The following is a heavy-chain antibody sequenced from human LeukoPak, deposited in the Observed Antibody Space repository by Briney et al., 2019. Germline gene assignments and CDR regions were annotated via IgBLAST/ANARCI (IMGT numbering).Heavy chain of an antibody. D-gene: IGHD3-10*01. CDR2: ISSSGSTI. CDR1: GFTFSDYY. Sequence: PGGSLRLSCAASGFTFSDYYMSWIRQAPGKGLEWVSYISSSGSTIYYADSVKGRFTISRDNAKNSLYLQMNSLRAEDTAVYYCASEWFGELLDDAFDIWGQGTMVTVSS. V-gene: IGHV3-11*01. CDR3: ASEWFGELLDDAFDI. J-gene: IGHJ3*02.